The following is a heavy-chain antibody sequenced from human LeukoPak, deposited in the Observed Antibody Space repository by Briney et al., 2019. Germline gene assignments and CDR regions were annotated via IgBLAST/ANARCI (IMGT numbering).Heavy chain of an antibody. J-gene: IGHJ6*03. D-gene: IGHD2-2*01. CDR1: GFTFSDYY. V-gene: IGHV3-11*04. CDR3: ARVRYCSSTSCPRGYYYMDV. CDR2: ISSSGSTI. Sequence: GGSLRLSCAASGFTFSDYYMSWIRQAPGKGLEWVSYISSSGSTIYYADSVKGRFTISRDNAKNSLYLQMNSLRAEDTAVYYCARVRYCSSTSCPRGYYYMDVWGKGTTVTVSS.